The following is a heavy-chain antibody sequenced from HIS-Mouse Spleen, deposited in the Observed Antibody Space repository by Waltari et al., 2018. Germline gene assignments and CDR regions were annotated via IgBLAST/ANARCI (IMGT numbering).Heavy chain of an antibody. CDR2: IYYSGRT. J-gene: IGHJ2*01. D-gene: IGHD6-13*01. V-gene: IGHV4-39*07. Sequence: QLQLQESGPGLVKPSETLSLTCTVPGCSISSSSYYWCWIRQPPGKGLEWIGGIYYSGRTYYNPSLKSRVTISVDTSKNQFSLKLSSVTAADTAVYYCAREIPYSSSWYDWYFDLWGRGTLVTVSS. CDR3: AREIPYSSSWYDWYFDL. CDR1: GCSISSSSYY.